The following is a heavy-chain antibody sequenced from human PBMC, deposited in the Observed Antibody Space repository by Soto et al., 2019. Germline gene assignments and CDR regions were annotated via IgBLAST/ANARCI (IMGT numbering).Heavy chain of an antibody. CDR3: ARGSIRGSGSFDY. Sequence: PGESLKISCAASGFTFSSYSMNWVSQTPGKGLEWVALISYDGSNEYVADSVKGRFTISRDSSENTLSLQMNSLRIEDTAVYFCARGSIRGSGSFDYWGQGTLVTVS. J-gene: IGHJ4*02. CDR1: GFTFSSYS. CDR2: ISYDGSNE. V-gene: IGHV3-30-3*01. D-gene: IGHD3-10*01.